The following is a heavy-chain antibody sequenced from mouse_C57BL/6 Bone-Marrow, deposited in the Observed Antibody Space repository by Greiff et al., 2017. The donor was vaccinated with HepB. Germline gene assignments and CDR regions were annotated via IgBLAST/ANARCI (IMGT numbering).Heavy chain of an antibody. CDR1: GFNIKDDY. CDR3: TTTVVAFYWYFDV. Sequence: VHVKQSGAELVRPGASVKLSCTASGFNIKDDYMHWVKQRPEQGLEWIGWIDPENGDTEYASKFQGKATITADTSSNTAYLQLSILTSEDTAVYYCTTTVVAFYWYFDVWGTGTTVTVSS. J-gene: IGHJ1*03. D-gene: IGHD1-1*01. V-gene: IGHV14-4*01. CDR2: IDPENGDT.